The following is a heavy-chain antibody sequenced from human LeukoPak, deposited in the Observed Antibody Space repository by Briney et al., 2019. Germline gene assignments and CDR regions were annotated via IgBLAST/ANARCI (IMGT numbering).Heavy chain of an antibody. J-gene: IGHJ4*02. D-gene: IGHD3-10*01. Sequence: ASVKVSCKASGYTFSSYGISWVRQAPAQGVEWMGWISAYNGNINYIEKFQGRVTMTTDTSTSTAYMELRSLRSDDTAVYYCAREHGSGTYYNPVGFDYWGQGTLVTVSS. CDR1: GYTFSSYG. V-gene: IGHV1-18*04. CDR2: ISAYNGNI. CDR3: AREHGSGTYYNPVGFDY.